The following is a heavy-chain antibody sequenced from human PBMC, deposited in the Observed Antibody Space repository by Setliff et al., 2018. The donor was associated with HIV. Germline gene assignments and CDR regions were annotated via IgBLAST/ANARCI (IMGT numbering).Heavy chain of an antibody. J-gene: IGHJ4*02. V-gene: IGHV3-20*04. CDR1: GFTFDDFG. CDR3: AREAYDVLTPHAHIDY. Sequence: LRLSCAASGFTFDDFGMTWVRQRPGKGLEWVSGINWNGAITDYADSVKGRFTISRDNAKNSSHLQMNSLRAEDAAFYYCAREAYDVLTPHAHIDYWGQGVLVTVSS. D-gene: IGHD3-9*01. CDR2: INWNGAIT.